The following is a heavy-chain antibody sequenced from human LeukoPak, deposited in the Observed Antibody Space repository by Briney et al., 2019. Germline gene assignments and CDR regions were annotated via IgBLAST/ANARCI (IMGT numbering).Heavy chain of an antibody. CDR3: ARRFQTNFDY. Sequence: SETLSLTCTVSGGSISSYYWGWIRQPPGKGLEWIGSIYYSGSTYYNPSLKSRVTISVDTSKNQFSLKLSSVTAADTAVYYCARRFQTNFDYWGQGTLVTVSS. V-gene: IGHV4-39*01. CDR2: IYYSGST. CDR1: GGSISSYY. D-gene: IGHD1-1*01. J-gene: IGHJ4*02.